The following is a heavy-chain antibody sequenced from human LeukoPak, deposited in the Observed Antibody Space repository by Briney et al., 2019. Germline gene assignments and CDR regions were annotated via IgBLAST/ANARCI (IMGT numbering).Heavy chain of an antibody. CDR1: GFTFSSYA. V-gene: IGHV3-23*01. J-gene: IGHJ4*02. Sequence: PGGSLRLSCAASGFTFSSYAMSWVRQAPGKGLEWFSTISGSGISTYYADSVKGRFTISRDNSKNTLYLQMNSLSAEDTAVYYCAKVLAARGWYDSFDYWGQGTLVTVSS. CDR3: AKVLAARGWYDSFDY. CDR2: ISGSGIST. D-gene: IGHD6-19*01.